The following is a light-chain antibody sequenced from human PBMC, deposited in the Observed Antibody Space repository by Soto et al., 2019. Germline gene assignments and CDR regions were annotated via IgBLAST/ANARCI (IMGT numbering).Light chain of an antibody. CDR1: QSVSSN. CDR3: QQYNNWRKT. J-gene: IGKJ1*01. Sequence: EIVMTQSPATLSVSPGERATLSCRASQSVSSNLAWYQQKPGQAPRLLIYGASTRATGIPARFSGSGSGTEFTLTISSLQSEDFAVYYCQQYNNWRKTFGQGNKVEIE. CDR2: GAS. V-gene: IGKV3-15*01.